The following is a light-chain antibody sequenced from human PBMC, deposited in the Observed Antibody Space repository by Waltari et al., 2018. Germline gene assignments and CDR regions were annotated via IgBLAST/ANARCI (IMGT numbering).Light chain of an antibody. V-gene: IGKV4-1*01. CDR1: QSVLYSSNNKNY. J-gene: IGKJ1*01. Sequence: DIVMTQSPDSLAVSLGERATINRTSSQSVLYSSNNKNYLAWYQQKPGQPPKLLIYWASTRGSGGTERSSGSRSGREDIIIISSLQAEDGAVYYCWQYYSSFSWTFGQGTKVEIK. CDR2: WAS. CDR3: WQYYSSFSWT.